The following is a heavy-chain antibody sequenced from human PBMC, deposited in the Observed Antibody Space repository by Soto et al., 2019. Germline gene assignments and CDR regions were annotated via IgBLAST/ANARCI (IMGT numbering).Heavy chain of an antibody. D-gene: IGHD2-15*01. Sequence: QVQLQESGPRLVKPSETLSLTCTVSGGSINSYYWSWIRQPPEKGLEWIGYVSYYGSTNYNHSIKSRVTRSVDTCKTHVFLRLTAVTAADAAVYYCARVVFTSSLCYYYGMDVWGQGSTDTVSS. J-gene: IGHJ6*02. V-gene: IGHV4-59*01. CDR1: GGSINSYY. CDR2: VSYYGST. CDR3: ARVVFTSSLCYYYGMDV.